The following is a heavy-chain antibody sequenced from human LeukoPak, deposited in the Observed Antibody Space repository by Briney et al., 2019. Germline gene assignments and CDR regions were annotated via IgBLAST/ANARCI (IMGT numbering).Heavy chain of an antibody. CDR2: ISSSSSTI. CDR3: ARDCCGEWYFFDS. D-gene: IGHD3-10*01. Sequence: GGSLRLSCAASGFTFSSYSMNWVRQAPGKGLEWVSYISSSSSTIYYADSVKGRFTISRDNSKSTLYLQMNSLRAEDTAVYYCARDCCGEWYFFDSWGQGTLVTVSS. CDR1: GFTFSSYS. V-gene: IGHV3-48*01. J-gene: IGHJ4*02.